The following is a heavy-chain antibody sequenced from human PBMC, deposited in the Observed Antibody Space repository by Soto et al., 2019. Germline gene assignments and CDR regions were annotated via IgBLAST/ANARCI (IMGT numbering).Heavy chain of an antibody. CDR3: ARSLFIASTDTEPFDS. CDR1: GFTFSSYA. J-gene: IGHJ4*02. V-gene: IGHV3-23*01. CDR2: ISGGGNDR. D-gene: IGHD6-13*01. Sequence: GGSLRLSCAASGFTFSSYAMSWVRQAPGKGLEWVSAISGGGNDRFYADSVRGRFTIPRDNSRNTLYLHMNSLRAEDTAVHYCARSLFIASTDTEPFDSWGQGTLVTVSS.